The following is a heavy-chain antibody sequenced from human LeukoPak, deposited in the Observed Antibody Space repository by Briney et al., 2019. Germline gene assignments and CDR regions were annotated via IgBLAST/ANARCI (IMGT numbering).Heavy chain of an antibody. J-gene: IGHJ3*02. CDR3: ARRIAVAGKDDAFDI. CDR1: GFTFDDYG. CDR2: INWNGGST. V-gene: IGHV3-20*04. Sequence: PGGSLRLSCAASGFTFDDYGMSWVRQAPGKGLEWVSGINWNGGSTGYADSVKGRFTISRDNAKNSLYLQMNSLRAEDTALYYCARRIAVAGKDDAFDIWGQGTMVTVSS. D-gene: IGHD6-19*01.